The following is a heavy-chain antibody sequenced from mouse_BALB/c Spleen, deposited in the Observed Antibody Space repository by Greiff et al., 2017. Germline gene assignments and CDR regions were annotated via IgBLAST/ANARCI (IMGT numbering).Heavy chain of an antibody. V-gene: IGHV1-67*01. D-gene: IGHD2-4*01. CDR3: ARDGIHYDYGEGYAMDY. J-gene: IGHJ4*01. Sequence: QVQLQQSGPELVRPGVSVKISCKGSGYTFTDYAMHWVKQSHAKSLEWIGVISTYYGDASYNQKFKGKATMTVDKSSSTAYMELARLTSEDSAIYYCARDGIHYDYGEGYAMDYWGQGTSVTVSS. CDR2: ISTYYGDA. CDR1: GYTFTDYA.